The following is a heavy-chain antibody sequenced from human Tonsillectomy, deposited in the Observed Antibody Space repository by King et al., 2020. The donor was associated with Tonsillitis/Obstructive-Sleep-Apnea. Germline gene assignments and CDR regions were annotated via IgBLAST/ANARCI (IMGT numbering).Heavy chain of an antibody. V-gene: IGHV5-51*01. D-gene: IGHD3-3*01. CDR3: ARGAARFGVVTPYDF. J-gene: IGHJ4*02. Sequence: VQLVESAAEVKKPGDSLMISCKASGYNFANYWIGWVRQMPGKGLEWMGIIYPGDSETRYGPSFQGQATNSAARSINTAYLQWRSLKASDTALYYWARGAARFGVVTPYDFWGQGTLVTVSS. CDR1: GYNFANYW. CDR2: IYPGDSET.